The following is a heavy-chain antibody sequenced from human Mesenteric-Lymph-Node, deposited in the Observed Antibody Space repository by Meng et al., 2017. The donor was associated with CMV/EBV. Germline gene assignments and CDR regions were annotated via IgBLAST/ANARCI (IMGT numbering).Heavy chain of an antibody. CDR3: ARDQLGYCSSTSCYLNGMDV. V-gene: IGHV4-34*01. CDR2: IDHSGST. Sequence: SETLSLTCAVYGGSLSGYKWKWIRQLPGKGLEWIGEIDHSGSTSYNPSLKSRVTISVDTSKNQFSLKLSSVTAADTAVYYCARDQLGYCSSTSCYLNGMDVWGQGTTVTVSS. CDR1: GGSLSGYK. J-gene: IGHJ6*02. D-gene: IGHD2-2*01.